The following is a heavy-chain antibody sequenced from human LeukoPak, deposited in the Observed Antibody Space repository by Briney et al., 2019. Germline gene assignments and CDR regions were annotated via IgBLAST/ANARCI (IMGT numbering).Heavy chain of an antibody. CDR1: GFTFSSYS. J-gene: IGHJ6*02. D-gene: IGHD6-19*01. Sequence: GGSLRLSCAASGFTFSSYSVNWVRQAPGKGLEWVSSISSSSSYIYYADSVKGRFTISRDNAKNSLYLQMNSLRAEDTAVYYCAALGWYDYYGMDVWGQGTTVTVSS. CDR3: AALGWYDYYGMDV. CDR2: ISSSSSYI. V-gene: IGHV3-21*04.